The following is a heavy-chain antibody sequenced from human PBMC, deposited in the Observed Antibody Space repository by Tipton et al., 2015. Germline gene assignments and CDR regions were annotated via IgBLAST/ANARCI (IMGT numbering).Heavy chain of an antibody. CDR2: IYYSGGT. Sequence: TLSLTCTVSGGSISSSSYYWGWIRQPPGKGLEWVGSIYYSGGTYFNPSLKSRVTISVDTSKNQFSLTLKSVTAADTAIFYCARGERNSSAWEMDYWGQGTLVTVSS. CDR1: GGSISSSSYY. D-gene: IGHD6-19*01. CDR3: ARGERNSSAWEMDY. V-gene: IGHV4-39*01. J-gene: IGHJ4*02.